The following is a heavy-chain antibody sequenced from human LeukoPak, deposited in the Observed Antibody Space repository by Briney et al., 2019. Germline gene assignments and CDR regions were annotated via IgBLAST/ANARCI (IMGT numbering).Heavy chain of an antibody. CDR3: ASFPPYMVRTDAFDI. CDR2: ISRSSAYI. Sequence: PGGSLRLSCAASGFTLSSYSMNWVRQAPGKGLEWVSYISRSSAYIYYADSLKGRFTISRDNAKNSLYLQMNILRAEDTAVYYCASFPPYMVRTDAFDIWGQGTMVTVSS. J-gene: IGHJ3*02. CDR1: GFTLSSYS. V-gene: IGHV3-21*01. D-gene: IGHD3-10*01.